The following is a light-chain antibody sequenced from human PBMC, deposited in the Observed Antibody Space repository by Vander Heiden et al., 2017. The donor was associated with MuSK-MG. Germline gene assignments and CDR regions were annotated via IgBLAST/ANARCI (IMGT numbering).Light chain of an antibody. CDR2: PAS. Sequence: TQFTQSPPFLSASVGDRVTITCRASQGISSYLNWYQQKPGKAPKLLIYPASNLQTGVPSRFSGSGSGTELPLTISSLQPEDSATYYCQRFDGYRLPFGAGTKVEIK. CDR1: QGISSY. J-gene: IGKJ4*01. CDR3: QRFDGYRLP. V-gene: IGKV1-9*01.